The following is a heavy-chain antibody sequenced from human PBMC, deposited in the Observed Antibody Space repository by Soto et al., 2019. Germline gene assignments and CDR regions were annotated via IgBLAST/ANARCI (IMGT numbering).Heavy chain of an antibody. CDR2: MDPNSGST. J-gene: IGHJ6*02. D-gene: IGHD3-3*01. V-gene: IGHV1-8*01. CDR1: GYTFTTYD. CDR3: ARERKFDFWRKGLDV. Sequence: ASVKVSCKASGYTFTTYDINWVRQAPGQGLEWLGWMDPNSGSTGYAQNFQGRITMTRNISRNTAHMELSSLQSEGTAVYYCARERKFDFWRKGLDVWGQGTTVTVSS.